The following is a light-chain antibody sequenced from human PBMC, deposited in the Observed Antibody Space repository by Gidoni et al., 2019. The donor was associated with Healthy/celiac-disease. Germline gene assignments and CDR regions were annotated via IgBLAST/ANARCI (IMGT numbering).Light chain of an antibody. J-gene: IGKJ1*01. V-gene: IGKV1-39*01. CDR3: QQSYSTPLT. CDR2: AAS. Sequence: IQMTQSPSSLSASVGDRVTITCRASPIISSELNWYQQKPGKAPKLLIYAASSLQSGVTSRFSGSGSGTDFTLTISSLQPEDFATYYCQQSYSTPLTFGQGTKLEIK. CDR1: PIISSE.